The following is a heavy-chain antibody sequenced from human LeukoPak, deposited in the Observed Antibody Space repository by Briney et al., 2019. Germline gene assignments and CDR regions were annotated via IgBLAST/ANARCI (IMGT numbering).Heavy chain of an antibody. CDR1: GYTFTGYY. J-gene: IGHJ4*02. Sequence: ASVKVSCKASGYTFTGYYMHWVRQAPGQGLEWMGWINPNSGGTNYAQRFQGRVTMTRDTSISTAYVELSRLRSDDTAVYYCASRWGFDETGDYWGQGTLVTVSS. V-gene: IGHV1-2*02. D-gene: IGHD2-21*01. CDR2: INPNSGGT. CDR3: ASRWGFDETGDY.